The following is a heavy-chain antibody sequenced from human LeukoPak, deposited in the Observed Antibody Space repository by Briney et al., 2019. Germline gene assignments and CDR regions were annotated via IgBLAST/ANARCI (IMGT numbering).Heavy chain of an antibody. Sequence: PSETLSLTCNVSGGSISSYYWSWIRQPPGKRLEWIGHIYYSGSTNYNPSLKSRVTISVDTSKNQFSLKLSSVTAADTAVYYCASRSSIWSGYQDTLYYFDSWGQGTLVTVSS. V-gene: IGHV4-59*01. D-gene: IGHD3-3*01. CDR1: GGSISSYY. J-gene: IGHJ4*02. CDR3: ASRSSIWSGYQDTLYYFDS. CDR2: IYYSGST.